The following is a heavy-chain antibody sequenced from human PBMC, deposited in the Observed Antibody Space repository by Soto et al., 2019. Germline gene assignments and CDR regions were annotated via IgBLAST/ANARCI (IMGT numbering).Heavy chain of an antibody. V-gene: IGHV1-3*01. CDR3: ARGPGGPDGPGDY. CDR2: INAGNGNT. CDR1: GYTFTSYA. D-gene: IGHD2-15*01. J-gene: IGHJ4*02. Sequence: QVQLVQSGAEVKKPGASVKVSCKASGYTFTSYAMHWVRQAPGQRLEWMGWINAGNGNTKYSQKFQGRVTITRDTSASTDYMELSSLRSEDTAVYYWARGPGGPDGPGDYWGQGTLVTVSS.